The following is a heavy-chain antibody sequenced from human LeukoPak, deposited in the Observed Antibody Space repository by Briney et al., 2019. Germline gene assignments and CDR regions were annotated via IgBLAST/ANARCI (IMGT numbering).Heavy chain of an antibody. Sequence: PGGSLRLSCAASGFTFSSYGMHWVRQAPGKGREGVAFIRYDGSNKYYADSVKGRFTISRDNSKNTLYLQMNSLRAEDTAVYYCAKGPKLYSSSWMSDYWGQGTLVTVSS. V-gene: IGHV3-30*02. CDR1: GFTFSSYG. J-gene: IGHJ4*02. D-gene: IGHD6-13*01. CDR2: IRYDGSNK. CDR3: AKGPKLYSSSWMSDY.